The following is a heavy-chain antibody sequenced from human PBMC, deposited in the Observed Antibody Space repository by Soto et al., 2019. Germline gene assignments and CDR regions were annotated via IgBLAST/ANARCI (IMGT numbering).Heavy chain of an antibody. CDR2: IYWSGDE. Sequence: SGPTLVNPTQTLTLTCSFSGFSLSTSGVGVGWIRQSPGKALEWLALIYWSGDEHYRPSLKSRLSIIKDTSKNHVVLIMTDMDPVDTATYYCARGLATLPVFAFDIWGQGTMVTVSS. CDR3: ARGLATLPVFAFDI. D-gene: IGHD6-6*01. CDR1: GFSLSTSGVG. J-gene: IGHJ3*02. V-gene: IGHV2-5*01.